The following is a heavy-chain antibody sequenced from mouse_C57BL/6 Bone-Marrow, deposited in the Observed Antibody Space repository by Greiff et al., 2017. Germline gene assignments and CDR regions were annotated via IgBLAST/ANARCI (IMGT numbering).Heavy chain of an antibody. CDR3: ARDYSNWGD. J-gene: IGHJ3*01. Sequence: QVQLQQPGAELVRPGTSVKLSCKASGYTFTSYWMHWVKQRPGQGLEWIGVIDPSDSYTNYNQKFKGKATLTVDTSSSTAYMQLSSLTSEDSAVYYCARDYSNWGDWGKGALVTVS. D-gene: IGHD2-5*01. CDR1: GYTFTSYW. CDR2: IDPSDSYT. V-gene: IGHV1-59*01.